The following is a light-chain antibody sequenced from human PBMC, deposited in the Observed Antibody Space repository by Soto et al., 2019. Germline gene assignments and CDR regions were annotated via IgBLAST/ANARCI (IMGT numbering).Light chain of an antibody. CDR3: SSYTSSNTYV. CDR1: SSDVGNYNY. Sequence: QSALTQPASVSGSPGQSITISCTGTSSDVGNYNYVSWYQHHPGKAPKLMIYDVSNRPSGVSNRFSGSKSGNTASLTISGLQAEDEADYYCSSYTSSNTYVFGTGTKLTVL. V-gene: IGLV2-14*03. J-gene: IGLJ1*01. CDR2: DVS.